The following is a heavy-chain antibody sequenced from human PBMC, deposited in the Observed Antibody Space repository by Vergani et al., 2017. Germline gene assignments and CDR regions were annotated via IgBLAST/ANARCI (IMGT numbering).Heavy chain of an antibody. CDR1: GGSISSYY. D-gene: IGHD3-3*01. Sequence: QVQLQESGPGLVKPSQTLSLTCTVSGGSISSYYWSWIRQPPGKGLEWIGYIYNSGNTNYNPSLKSRVIISEDTSKNQFSLKLSSVTAADTAVYYCARQAYYDFWSGYYTGPYYYYGMDVWGQGTTVTVSS. J-gene: IGHJ6*02. CDR2: IYNSGNT. V-gene: IGHV4-59*01. CDR3: ARQAYYDFWSGYYTGPYYYYGMDV.